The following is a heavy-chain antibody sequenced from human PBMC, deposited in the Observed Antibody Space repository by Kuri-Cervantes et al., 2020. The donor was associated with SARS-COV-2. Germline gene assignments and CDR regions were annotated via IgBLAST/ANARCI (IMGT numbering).Heavy chain of an antibody. V-gene: IGHV1-69*05. CDR3: ARGRYDTIFGRYYYYMDV. CDR1: GGTFSSYA. J-gene: IGHJ6*03. D-gene: IGHD3-3*01. CDR2: IIPIFGTA. Sequence: SVKVSCKASGGTFSSYAISWVRQAPGQGLEWMGGIIPIFGTANYAQKFQGRVTITTDESTSTAYMELSSLRSEDTAVYYCARGRYDTIFGRYYYYMDVWGKETTVTVSS.